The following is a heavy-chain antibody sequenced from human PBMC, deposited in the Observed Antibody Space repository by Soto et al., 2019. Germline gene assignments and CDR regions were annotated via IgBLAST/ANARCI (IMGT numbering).Heavy chain of an antibody. V-gene: IGHV3-23*01. CDR2: IPGSGDST. CDR1: GFTFSSYA. CDR3: AKVFVFTIREGLDY. J-gene: IGHJ4*02. Sequence: EVQLLECGGGLVQPGGSLRLSCAASGFTFSSYAMSWVRQAPGKGLEWVSAIPGSGDSTYYADSAKGRFTVCRDNSKNTLYLQMNSLRAADTAVYYCAKVFVFTIREGLDYWGLGTLVTVSS. D-gene: IGHD3-3*01.